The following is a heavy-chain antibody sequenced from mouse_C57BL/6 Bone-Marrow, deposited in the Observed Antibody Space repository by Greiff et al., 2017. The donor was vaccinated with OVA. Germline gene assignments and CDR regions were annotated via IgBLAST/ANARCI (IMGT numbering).Heavy chain of an antibody. V-gene: IGHV1-5*01. J-gene: IGHJ2*01. CDR2: IYPGNSDT. CDR3: TRGIVYFDY. CDR1: GYTFTSSW. Sequence: VQLQQSGTVLARPGASVKMSCKTSGYTFTSSWMHWVNQRPGRGLEWIGAIYPGNSDTSYNLKFKGKAKLTAVTSASTAYMELSRLTNEDAAVYYSTRGIVYFDYWGQGTTLTVAS.